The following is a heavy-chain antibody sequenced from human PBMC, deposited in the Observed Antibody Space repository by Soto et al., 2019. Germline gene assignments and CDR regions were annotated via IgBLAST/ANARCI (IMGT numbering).Heavy chain of an antibody. J-gene: IGHJ5*02. D-gene: IGHD3-10*01. CDR3: ATVLRGVVNWFDP. CDR2: IATYNNNR. CDR1: GDTFTNSG. V-gene: IGHV1-18*01. Sequence: HLVQSGPEVKKPGASITVSCKTSGDTFTNSGLSWVRQAPGQGLEWMGWIATYNNNRNYAQKLQGRLTLTTDTATSTAYMELKSLRYDDTAVYYCATVLRGVVNWFDPWGQGTLGTVSS.